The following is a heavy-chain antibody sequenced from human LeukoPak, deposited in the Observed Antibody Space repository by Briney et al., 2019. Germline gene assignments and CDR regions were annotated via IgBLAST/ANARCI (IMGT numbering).Heavy chain of an antibody. CDR2: IYPGDSDT. Sequence: GESLKISCKGSGYSFTSYWIGWVRQMPGKGLEWMGIIYPGDSDTRYSPSFQGQVTISADKSTSTAYMELSSLRSEDTAVYYCARGRVGATWGQGTLVTVSS. J-gene: IGHJ5*02. CDR3: ARGRVGAT. CDR1: GYSFTSYW. D-gene: IGHD1-26*01. V-gene: IGHV5-51*01.